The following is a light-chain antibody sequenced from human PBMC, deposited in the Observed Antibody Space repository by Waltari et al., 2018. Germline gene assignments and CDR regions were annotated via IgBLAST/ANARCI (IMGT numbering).Light chain of an antibody. V-gene: IGKV1-5*03. CDR3: QQYKSYPLT. Sequence: DIQMTQSPSTLSASVGDRVTITCRASQSISSGLAWYQQKPVKAPNLLSYKASTLQSGVPSRFSGFRSGTEFTLTISSLQPDDFATYFCQQYKSYPLTFGGGTKVEI. CDR1: QSISSG. CDR2: KAS. J-gene: IGKJ4*01.